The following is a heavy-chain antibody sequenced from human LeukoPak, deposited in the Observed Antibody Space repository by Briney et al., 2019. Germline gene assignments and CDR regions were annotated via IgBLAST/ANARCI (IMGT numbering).Heavy chain of an antibody. J-gene: IGHJ6*02. V-gene: IGHV3-23*01. CDR3: AKAQYYGSGSQYGMDV. CDR1: GFTFSSYA. Sequence: GGSLRLSCAASGFTFSSYAMSWVRQAPGKGLEWVSAISGSGGSTYYADSVKGRFTISRDNSKNTLYLQMNSLRAEDTAVYYCAKAQYYGSGSQYGMDVWGQGTMVTVSS. D-gene: IGHD3-10*01. CDR2: ISGSGGST.